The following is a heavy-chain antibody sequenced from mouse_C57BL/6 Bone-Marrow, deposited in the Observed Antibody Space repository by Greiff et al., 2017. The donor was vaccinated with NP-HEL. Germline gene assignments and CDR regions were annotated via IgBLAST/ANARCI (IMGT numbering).Heavy chain of an antibody. CDR2: IYPGDGDT. D-gene: IGHD1-1*01. Sequence: QVQLQQSGPELVKPGASVKISCKASGYAFSSSWMNWVKQRPGKGLEWIGRIYPGDGDTNYNGKFKGKATLTADKSSSTAYMQLSSLTSEDSAVYFCARYPKLYYGSRGRYFDVWGTGTTVTVSS. CDR3: ARYPKLYYGSRGRYFDV. CDR1: GYAFSSSW. V-gene: IGHV1-82*01. J-gene: IGHJ1*03.